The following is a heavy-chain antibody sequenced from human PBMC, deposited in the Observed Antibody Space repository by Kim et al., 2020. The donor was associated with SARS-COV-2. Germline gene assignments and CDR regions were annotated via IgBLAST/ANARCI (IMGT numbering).Heavy chain of an antibody. CDR1: GFTFSSYA. V-gene: IGHV3-23*01. CDR2: ISGSGGST. Sequence: GGSLRLSCAASGFTFSSYAMSWVRQAPGKGLEWVSAISGSGGSTYYADSVKGRFTISRDNSKNTLFLQMNSLRAEDTAVYYCAKDRQVVTPGDNDYWGQGTLVTVSS. J-gene: IGHJ4*02. D-gene: IGHD2-21*02. CDR3: AKDRQVVTPGDNDY.